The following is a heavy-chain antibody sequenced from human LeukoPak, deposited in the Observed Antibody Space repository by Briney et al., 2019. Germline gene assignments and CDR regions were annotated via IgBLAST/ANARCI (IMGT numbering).Heavy chain of an antibody. CDR2: IKSKTDGGTT. CDR1: GFTFSSAW. D-gene: IGHD3-10*01. CDR3: TTSVALLWFGELLGENDY. J-gene: IGHJ4*02. Sequence: GGSLRLSCAASGFTFSSAWMSWVRQAPGKGLEWVGRIKSKTDGGTTDYAAPVKGRFTISRDDSKNTLYLQMNSLKTEDTAVYYCTTSVALLWFGELLGENDYWGQGTLVTVSS. V-gene: IGHV3-15*01.